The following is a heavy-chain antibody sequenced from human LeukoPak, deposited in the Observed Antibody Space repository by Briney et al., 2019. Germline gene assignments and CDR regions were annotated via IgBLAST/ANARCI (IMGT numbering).Heavy chain of an antibody. Sequence: GGSLRLSCAASGFTFSSYSMNWVRQAPGKGLEWVSSISSSSSYIYYADSVKGRFTISRDNAKNSLYLQMNSLRAEDTAVYYCAREPGYYDSSGYFYTAIWGQGTLVTVPS. V-gene: IGHV3-21*01. CDR3: AREPGYYDSSGYFYTAI. CDR1: GFTFSSYS. J-gene: IGHJ4*02. CDR2: ISSSSSYI. D-gene: IGHD3-22*01.